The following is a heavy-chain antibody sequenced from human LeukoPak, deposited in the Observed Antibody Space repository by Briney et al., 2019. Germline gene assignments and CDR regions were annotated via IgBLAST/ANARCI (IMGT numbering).Heavy chain of an antibody. Sequence: EASVKVSCKVFGYTFTDYFVHWVRQAPGLGLEWMGVINVSGGSTTYAQNFQDRITMTRDTSTSTVYMELSSLRSEDLAIYYCARVRETGSFYRAFDYWGQGTLVTVSS. V-gene: IGHV1-46*01. J-gene: IGHJ4*02. D-gene: IGHD1-26*01. CDR1: GYTFTDYF. CDR3: ARVRETGSFYRAFDY. CDR2: INVSGGST.